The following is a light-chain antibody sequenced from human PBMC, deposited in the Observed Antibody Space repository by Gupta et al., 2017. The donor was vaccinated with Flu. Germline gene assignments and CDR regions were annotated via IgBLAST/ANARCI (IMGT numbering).Light chain of an antibody. Sequence: VPTISSWRTSNVGGSYYLHWYPPLPETTPNLLLYGKSNRPSGVPERFSGSKSGTSASLAIPWLQADDEADYYCQSYDSSLGAGVFGGGTKLTVL. J-gene: IGLJ3*02. CDR1: TSNVGGSYY. V-gene: IGLV1-40*01. CDR2: GKS. CDR3: QSYDSSLGAGV.